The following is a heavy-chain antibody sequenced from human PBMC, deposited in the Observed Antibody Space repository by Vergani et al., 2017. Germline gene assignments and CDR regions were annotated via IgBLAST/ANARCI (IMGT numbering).Heavy chain of an antibody. D-gene: IGHD6-13*01. CDR1: GFSLSTSGLC. V-gene: IGHV2-70*01. J-gene: IGHJ3*02. CDR3: ERIYSSSRTRGAFDI. Sequence: QVTLRESGPALVKPTQTLTLTCTFSGFSLSTSGLCVSWIRQPPGKALEWLALIDWDDDKYYSTSLKTRLTISKDTSKNQVVLTMTNMDPVDTATYYCERIYSSSRTRGAFDIWGQGTMVTVSS. CDR2: IDWDDDK.